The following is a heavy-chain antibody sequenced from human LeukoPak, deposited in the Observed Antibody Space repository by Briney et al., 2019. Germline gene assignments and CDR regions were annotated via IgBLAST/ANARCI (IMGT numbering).Heavy chain of an antibody. Sequence: SETLSLTCNVSGGSISSNNYYWGWIRQPPGKGLEWIGSIYHRGLTHYTPSLKSRVTISVDTSKNQFSLTLTSVTAADTAVYYCARHKREIAVAGLNAFDIWGQGTMVTVSS. D-gene: IGHD6-19*01. J-gene: IGHJ3*02. CDR2: IYHRGLT. V-gene: IGHV4-39*07. CDR3: ARHKREIAVAGLNAFDI. CDR1: GGSISSNNYY.